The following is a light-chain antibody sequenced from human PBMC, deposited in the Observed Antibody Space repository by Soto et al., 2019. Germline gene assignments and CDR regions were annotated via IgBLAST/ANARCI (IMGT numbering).Light chain of an antibody. V-gene: IGKV3-20*01. CDR3: QYYDIRWP. J-gene: IGKJ1*01. CDR2: DAS. Sequence: EIVLTQSPGTLSLSPGERATLSCRASQIVSSNYLAWYQQRPGQAPRLLIYDASSRATGIPDRVSGSESGTYFTLTISRLEPEDFAVYYCQYYDIRWPFGQGTEVEIK. CDR1: QIVSSNY.